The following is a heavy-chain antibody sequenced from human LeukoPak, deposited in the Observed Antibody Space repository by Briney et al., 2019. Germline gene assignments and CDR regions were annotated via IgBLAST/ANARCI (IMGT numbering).Heavy chain of an antibody. V-gene: IGHV1-2*06. CDR2: INPNSGGT. CDR3: ARTELLYDYYYGMDV. J-gene: IGHJ6*02. D-gene: IGHD2-2*02. Sequence: GASVKVSCKASGYTFTGYYMHWVRQAPGQGLEWMGRINPNSGGTNYAQKFQGRVTMTRDTSISTAYMELSRLRSDDTAVYYCARTELLYDYYYGMDVWGQGTTVTVSS. CDR1: GYTFTGYY.